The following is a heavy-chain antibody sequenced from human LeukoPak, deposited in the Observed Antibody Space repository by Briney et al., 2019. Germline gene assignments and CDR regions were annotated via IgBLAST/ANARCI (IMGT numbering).Heavy chain of an antibody. CDR2: ISAYNGDT. CDR3: ARKLVWSNWFDP. J-gene: IGHJ5*02. D-gene: IGHD6-13*01. V-gene: IGHV1-18*01. Sequence: GASVKVSCKASGYSFTSYGFSWVRQAPGQGLEWMGWISAYNGDTNYAQKFQGRVTMTRNTSISTAYMELSSLRSEDTAVYYCARKLVWSNWFDPWGQGTLVTVSS. CDR1: GYSFTSYG.